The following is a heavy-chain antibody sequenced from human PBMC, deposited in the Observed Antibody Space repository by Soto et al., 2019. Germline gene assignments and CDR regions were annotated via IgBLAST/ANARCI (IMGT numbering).Heavy chain of an antibody. D-gene: IGHD3-10*01. CDR3: ARGSYYYGSGSYYKSYFDY. CDR1: GGSFSGYY. CDR2: INHSGST. Sequence: PSETLSLTCAVYGGSFSGYYWSWIRQPPGKGLEWIGEINHSGSTNYNPSLKSRVTISVDTSKNQFSLKLSSVTAADTAVYYCARGSYYYGSGSYYKSYFDYWGQGTLVTAPQ. J-gene: IGHJ4*02. V-gene: IGHV4-34*01.